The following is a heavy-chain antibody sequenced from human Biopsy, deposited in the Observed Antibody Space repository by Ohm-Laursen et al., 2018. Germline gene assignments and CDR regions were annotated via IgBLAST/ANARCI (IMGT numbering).Heavy chain of an antibody. J-gene: IGHJ5*02. CDR1: GGSISSGGSY. V-gene: IGHV4-31*01. Sequence: SQTLSLTCTVSGGSISSGGSYWSWIRQRPGKGLEWIGYIFKSANTYYNPSLKNLITISGDTSKNQFSLKLNSVTAADTAVYYCARGDYFDSNGYFWFDPWGQGTLVTVSS. CDR3: ARGDYFDSNGYFWFDP. CDR2: IFKSANT. D-gene: IGHD3-22*01.